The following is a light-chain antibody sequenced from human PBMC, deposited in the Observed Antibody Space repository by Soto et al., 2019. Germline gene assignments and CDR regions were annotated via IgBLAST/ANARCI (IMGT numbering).Light chain of an antibody. CDR1: QSVSSN. CDR2: GAS. Sequence: EIVLTQSPDTLPLSPGERATLSCRASQSVSSNLAWYQQKPGQAPRLLIYGASTRATGIPARFSGSGSGTEFTLTISSLQSEDFAVYYCQQYNNWPQTFGQGTKVDIK. CDR3: QQYNNWPQT. V-gene: IGKV3-15*01. J-gene: IGKJ1*01.